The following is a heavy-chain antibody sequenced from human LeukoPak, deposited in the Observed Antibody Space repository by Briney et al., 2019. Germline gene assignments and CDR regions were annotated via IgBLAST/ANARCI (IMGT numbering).Heavy chain of an antibody. Sequence: GESLKFSCKGSGYSFSDYWIAWVRQMPGKGLEWMGIIHPGDSDTRYSPSFQGQVNISADKPISTAYLQWSSLKASDTAMYYCARLGEAVVVPAARPFDYWGQGTLVTVSS. J-gene: IGHJ4*02. CDR1: GYSFSDYW. CDR2: IHPGDSDT. V-gene: IGHV5-51*01. D-gene: IGHD2-2*01. CDR3: ARLGEAVVVPAARPFDY.